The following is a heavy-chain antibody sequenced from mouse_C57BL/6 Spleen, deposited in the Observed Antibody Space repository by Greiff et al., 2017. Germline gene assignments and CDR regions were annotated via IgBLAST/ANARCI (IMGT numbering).Heavy chain of an antibody. V-gene: IGHV5-17*01. CDR3: AREDDGYFAMDY. CDR1: GFTFSDYG. J-gene: IGHJ4*01. CDR2: ISSGSSTI. D-gene: IGHD2-3*01. Sequence: EVKLVESGGGLVKPGGSLKLSCAASGFTFSDYGMHWVRQAPEKGLEWVAYISSGSSTIYYADTVKGRFTISRDNAKNTLFLQMTSLRSEDTAMYYCAREDDGYFAMDYWGQGTSVTVSS.